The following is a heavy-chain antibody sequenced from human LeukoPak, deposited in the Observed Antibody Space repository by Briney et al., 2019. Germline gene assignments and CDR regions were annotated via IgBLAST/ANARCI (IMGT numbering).Heavy chain of an antibody. Sequence: PGTSLRLSCAVSGFSIGNYGMHWVRQAPDKGLEWVAMISHDGGVKYYGDSVKGRLTISRDNPENTLYLQMNSLRVEDTAVYYCARDWGSSGWYNWFDPWGQGTLVTVSS. CDR3: ARDWGSSGWYNWFDP. CDR2: ISHDGGVK. D-gene: IGHD6-19*01. CDR1: GFSIGNYG. V-gene: IGHV3-30*03. J-gene: IGHJ5*02.